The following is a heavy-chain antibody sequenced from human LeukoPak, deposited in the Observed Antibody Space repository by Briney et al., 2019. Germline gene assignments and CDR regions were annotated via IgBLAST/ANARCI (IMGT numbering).Heavy chain of an antibody. CDR1: GFTFSSHE. CDR2: ISSSGSTI. CDR3: AELGITMIGGV. V-gene: IGHV3-48*03. Sequence: GGSLRLSCAASGFTFSSHEMNWVRQAPGKGLEWVSYISSSGSTIYYADSVKGRFTISRDNAKDSLYLQMNSLRAEDTAVYYCAELGITMIGGVWGKGTTVTISS. J-gene: IGHJ6*04. D-gene: IGHD3-10*02.